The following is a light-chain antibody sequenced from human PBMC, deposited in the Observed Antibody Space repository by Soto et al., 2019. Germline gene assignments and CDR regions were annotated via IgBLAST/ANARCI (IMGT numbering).Light chain of an antibody. Sequence: EIVMTQSPATLSVSPGERVTLSCRASERISTKLAWYQQKPGQAPSLLMYGASTRAIGIPARFSGSGSGTEFTLTISSLQSEDFAVYYCQQYNTWSSITFGQGTRLEIK. CDR1: ERISTK. J-gene: IGKJ5*01. CDR2: GAS. V-gene: IGKV3-15*01. CDR3: QQYNTWSSIT.